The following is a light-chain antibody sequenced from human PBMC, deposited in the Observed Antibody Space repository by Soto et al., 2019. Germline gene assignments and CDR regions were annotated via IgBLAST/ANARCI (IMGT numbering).Light chain of an antibody. J-gene: IGKJ3*01. CDR2: GAS. V-gene: IGKV3-20*01. CDR3: QQYGSSPLFT. CDR1: QSVSSSY. Sequence: EIVLTQSPGTLSLSPGERATLSCRASQSVSSSYLAWYQQKPGQAPRLLIYGASGRATGIPDRFSGSGSGTDFTLTISRLEPEYCAVYYCQQYGSSPLFTFGPGTKVDIK.